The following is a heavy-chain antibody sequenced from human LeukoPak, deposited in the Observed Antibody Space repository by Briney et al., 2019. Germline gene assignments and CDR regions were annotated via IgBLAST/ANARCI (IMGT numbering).Heavy chain of an antibody. CDR3: ARGLSPNYYDSSGYYYEIGY. CDR2: IKQDGSEK. D-gene: IGHD3-22*01. Sequence: PGGSLRLSCAASGFTFSSYWMSWVRQAPGKGLEWVANIKQDGSEKYYVDSVKGRFTISRDNAKNSLYLQMNSLRAEDTAVYYCARGLSPNYYDSSGYYYEIGYWGQGTLVTVSS. CDR1: GFTFSSYW. V-gene: IGHV3-7*03. J-gene: IGHJ4*02.